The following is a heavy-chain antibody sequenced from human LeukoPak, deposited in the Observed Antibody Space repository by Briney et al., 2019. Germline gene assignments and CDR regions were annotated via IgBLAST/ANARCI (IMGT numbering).Heavy chain of an antibody. Sequence: PGESLRLSCAASGFTFSSYGMSWVRQAPGKGLEWVSAISGSGGSTYYADSVKGRFTISRDNSKNTLYLQMNSLRAEDTAVYYCAKDIYGSGSYYNSHALDYWGQGTLVTVSS. V-gene: IGHV3-23*01. CDR3: AKDIYGSGSYYNSHALDY. CDR1: GFTFSSYG. D-gene: IGHD3-10*01. J-gene: IGHJ4*02. CDR2: ISGSGGST.